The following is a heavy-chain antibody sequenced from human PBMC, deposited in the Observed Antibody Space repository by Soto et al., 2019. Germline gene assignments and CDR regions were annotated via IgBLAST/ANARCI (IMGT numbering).Heavy chain of an antibody. CDR1: GFTFSRYS. CDR2: ISSGGNTK. J-gene: IGHJ4*02. CDR3: ARVAY. V-gene: IGHV3-21*06. Sequence: EVQLVESGGGLVKPGGSLRLSCVASGFTFSRYSINWFRQAPGKGLEWVSSISSGGNTKSYANSVKGRFTLSRDNAKNSLYWEMNSLSPEDTAVYYCARVAYWGQGTLVTVSS.